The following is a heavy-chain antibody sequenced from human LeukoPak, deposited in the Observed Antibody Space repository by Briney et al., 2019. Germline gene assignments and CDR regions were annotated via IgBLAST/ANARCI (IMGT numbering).Heavy chain of an antibody. CDR1: GYTFTSYA. J-gene: IGHJ4*02. CDR2: INTNTGNP. D-gene: IGHD5-24*01. Sequence: GASVKVSCKASGYTFTSYAMNWVRQAPGQGLEWMGWINTNTGNPTFAQGFTGRFVFSLDTSVSTAYLQISSLKAEDTAVYYCARGKGVEMATILDYWGQGTLVTVSS. CDR3: ARGKGVEMATILDY. V-gene: IGHV7-4-1*02.